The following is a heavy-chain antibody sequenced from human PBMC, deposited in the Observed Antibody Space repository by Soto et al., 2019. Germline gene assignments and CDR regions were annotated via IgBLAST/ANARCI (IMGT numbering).Heavy chain of an antibody. CDR3: ARDQNICGGSCYPPEGWFDP. CDR2: LVGSGGGI. J-gene: IGHJ5*02. CDR1: GFSFSAYA. D-gene: IGHD2-15*01. V-gene: IGHV3-23*01. Sequence: GGSLRLSCAASGFSFSAYAMSWVRQAPGKGLQWVSGLVGSGGGIQYADSVRGRFTVSRDNSKNTLYLQMNSLRAEDTAVYYCARDQNICGGSCYPPEGWFDPWGQGTLLTVSS.